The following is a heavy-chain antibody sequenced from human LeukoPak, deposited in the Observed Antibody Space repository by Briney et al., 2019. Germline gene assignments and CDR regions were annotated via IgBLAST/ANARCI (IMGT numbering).Heavy chain of an antibody. Sequence: SETLSLTCAVYGGSFSGYYWSWIRQPPGKGLEWIGEINHSGSTNYNPSLKSRVTISVDTSKNQFSLKLSSVTAADTAVYYCARVGSWGLMSYYGMDVWGQETTVTVSS. CDR1: GGSFSGYY. CDR2: INHSGST. J-gene: IGHJ6*02. D-gene: IGHD1-26*01. CDR3: ARVGSWGLMSYYGMDV. V-gene: IGHV4-34*01.